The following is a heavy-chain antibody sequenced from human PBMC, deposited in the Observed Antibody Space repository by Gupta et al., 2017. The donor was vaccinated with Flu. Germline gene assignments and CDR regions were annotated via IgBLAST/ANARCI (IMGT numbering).Heavy chain of an antibody. D-gene: IGHD3-9*01. Sequence: QVQLQESGPGLVKPSETLSLTCTVSGGSISSYYWSWIRQPPGKGLEWIGYIYYSGSTNYNPSLKSRVTISVDTSKNQFSLKLSSVTAADTAVYYCARHAPVYFDWQRIDYWGQGTLVTVSS. J-gene: IGHJ4*02. CDR3: ARHAPVYFDWQRIDY. CDR2: IYYSGST. CDR1: GGSISSYY. V-gene: IGHV4-59*08.